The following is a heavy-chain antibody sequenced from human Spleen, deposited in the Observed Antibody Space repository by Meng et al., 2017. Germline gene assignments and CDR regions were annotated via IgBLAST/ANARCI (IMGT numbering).Heavy chain of an antibody. V-gene: IGHV3-23*01. Sequence: GESLKISCAASGFTFSNYAMGWVRQTPGKGLEWVSSISGIGDSTYYAGSVKGRFTISRDNSKNTLYLQMNSLRAEDTALYYCAKDKMATIPDYWGQGTLVTVSS. CDR1: GFTFSNYA. D-gene: IGHD5-24*01. CDR2: ISGIGDST. CDR3: AKDKMATIPDY. J-gene: IGHJ4*02.